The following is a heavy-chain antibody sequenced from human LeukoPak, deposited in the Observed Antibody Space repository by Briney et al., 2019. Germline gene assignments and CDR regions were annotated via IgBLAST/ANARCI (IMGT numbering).Heavy chain of an antibody. CDR3: ARRLTGDDSFDI. Sequence: GGSLRLSCAASGFTFSNYWMTWVRQGAGKGLEWVASIKQDGSEKYYVASVKGRFTISRDSAKNSLYLQMNSLRAEDTAIYYCARRLTGDDSFDIWGQGTMVTVS. D-gene: IGHD7-27*01. CDR2: IKQDGSEK. CDR1: GFTFSNYW. J-gene: IGHJ3*02. V-gene: IGHV3-7*05.